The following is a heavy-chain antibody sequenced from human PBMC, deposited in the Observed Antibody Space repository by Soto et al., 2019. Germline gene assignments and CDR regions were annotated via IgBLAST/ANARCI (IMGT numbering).Heavy chain of an antibody. D-gene: IGHD2-15*01. V-gene: IGHV4-34*01. CDR2: INHSGST. J-gene: IGHJ4*02. CDR1: GGSFSGYY. Sequence: PSETLSLTCAVYGGSFSGYYWSWIRQPPGKGLEWIGEINHSGSTKYNPSLKSRVTISVDTSKNQFSLKLSSVTAADTALYYCASQRALAAVFDYWGQGALVTVSS. CDR3: ASQRALAAVFDY.